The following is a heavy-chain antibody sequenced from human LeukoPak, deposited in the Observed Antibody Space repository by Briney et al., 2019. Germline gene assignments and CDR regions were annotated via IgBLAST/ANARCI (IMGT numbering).Heavy chain of an antibody. CDR2: ISAYNGNT. V-gene: IGHV1-18*01. CDR3: ARALPYYYDSSGYLYYYYGMDV. J-gene: IGHJ6*02. D-gene: IGHD3-22*01. Sequence: ASVKVSCKASGYTFTSYGISWVRQAPGQGLEWMGWISAYNGNTNYAQKLQGRVTMTTDTSTSTAYMELSSLRSEDTAVYYCARALPYYYDSSGYLYYYYGMDVWGQGTTVTVSS. CDR1: GYTFTSYG.